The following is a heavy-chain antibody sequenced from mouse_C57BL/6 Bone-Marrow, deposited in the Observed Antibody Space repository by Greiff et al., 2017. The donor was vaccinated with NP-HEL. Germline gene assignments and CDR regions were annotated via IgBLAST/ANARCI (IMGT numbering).Heavy chain of an antibody. V-gene: IGHV14-4*01. CDR3: TTGVTRGFDY. J-gene: IGHJ2*01. CDR1: GFNIKDDY. Sequence: EVQLQQSGAELVRPGASVKLSCTASGFNIKDDYMHWVKQRPEQGLEWIGWIDPENGDTEYASKFQGKATITADTSSNTAYLQLSSLTSEDTAVYYCTTGVTRGFDYWGQGTTLTVSS. CDR2: IDPENGDT.